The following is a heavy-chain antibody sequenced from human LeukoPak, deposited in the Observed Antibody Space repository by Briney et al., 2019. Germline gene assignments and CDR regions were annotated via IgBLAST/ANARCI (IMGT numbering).Heavy chain of an antibody. J-gene: IGHJ4*02. CDR3: ASEGYSSSSFDY. V-gene: IGHV4-59*01. CDR1: GGSISSYY. CDR2: IYYSGST. D-gene: IGHD6-13*01. Sequence: SETLSLTCTVSGGSISSYYWSWIRQPPGKGLEWIGYIYYSGSTNYNPSLKSRVTISVDTSKNQFSLKLSSVTAADTAVYYCASEGYSSSSFDYWGQGTLVTVSS.